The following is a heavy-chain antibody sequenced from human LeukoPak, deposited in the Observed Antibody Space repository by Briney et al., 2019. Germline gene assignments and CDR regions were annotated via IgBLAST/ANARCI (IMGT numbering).Heavy chain of an antibody. CDR3: VGNVEF. CDR1: GFTFTSYW. J-gene: IGHJ4*02. V-gene: IGHV3-7*02. CDR2: IKEDGSEK. Sequence: GGSLRLSCTASGFTFTSYWMTWVRQAPGRELEWVGSIKEDGSEKQYVESVRGRFTISRDNAKNSLYLQMSSLTAEDTAVYYCVGNVEFWGQGTLVSVSS.